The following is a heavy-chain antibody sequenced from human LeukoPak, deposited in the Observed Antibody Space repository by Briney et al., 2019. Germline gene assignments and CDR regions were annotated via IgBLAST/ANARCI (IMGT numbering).Heavy chain of an antibody. CDR3: AKASLSYYDSSGAFDI. D-gene: IGHD3-22*01. V-gene: IGHV3-9*01. J-gene: IGHJ3*02. CDR2: ISWNSGSI. Sequence: GGSLRLSCAASGFTYDDYAMHWVRQVPGKGLEWVSGISWNSGSIGYADSVKGRFTISRDNAKNSLYLQMNSLRAEDTALYYCAKASLSYYDSSGAFDIWGQGTMVTVSS. CDR1: GFTYDDYA.